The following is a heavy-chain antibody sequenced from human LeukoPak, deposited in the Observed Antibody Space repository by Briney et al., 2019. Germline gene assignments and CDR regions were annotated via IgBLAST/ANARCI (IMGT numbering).Heavy chain of an antibody. D-gene: IGHD1-26*01. CDR2: ISSNGGST. V-gene: IGHV3-64*01. CDR3: ARSGGSPWAYYFDY. CDR1: GFTFSSYA. Sequence: GGSLRLSCAASGFTFSSYAMHWVRQAPGKGLEYVSAISSNGGSTYYANSVKGRLTISRDNSKNTLYLQMGSLRAEDMAVYYCARSGGSPWAYYFDYWGQGTLVTVSS. J-gene: IGHJ4*02.